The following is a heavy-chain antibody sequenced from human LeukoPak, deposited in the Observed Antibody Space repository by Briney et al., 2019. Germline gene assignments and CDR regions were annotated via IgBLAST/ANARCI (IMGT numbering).Heavy chain of an antibody. CDR1: GFTFSSYW. D-gene: IGHD2-2*01. J-gene: IGHJ4*02. CDR3: ARYGGYCSSTSCRAFDY. Sequence: GSLRLSCAASGFTFSSYWMSWVRQAPGKGLEWVANIKKDGSEKYYVDSVKGRFTISRDNAKNSLYLQMNSLRAEDTAVYYCARYGGYCSSTSCRAFDYWGQGTLVTVSS. V-gene: IGHV3-7*03. CDR2: IKKDGSEK.